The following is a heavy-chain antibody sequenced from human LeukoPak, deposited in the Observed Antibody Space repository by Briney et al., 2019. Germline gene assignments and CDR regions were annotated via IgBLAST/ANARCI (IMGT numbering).Heavy chain of an antibody. Sequence: GGSLRLSCAASGFTFSSSWMSWVRQAPGKGLEWVANIKQDGSEKYYVDSVKGRFTISRDNAKNSLYLQMNSLRSEDTAVYYCARSAVTWELPPFDYWGQGTLVTVSS. CDR1: GFTFSSSW. CDR3: ARSAVTWELPPFDY. V-gene: IGHV3-7*03. CDR2: IKQDGSEK. J-gene: IGHJ4*02. D-gene: IGHD1-26*01.